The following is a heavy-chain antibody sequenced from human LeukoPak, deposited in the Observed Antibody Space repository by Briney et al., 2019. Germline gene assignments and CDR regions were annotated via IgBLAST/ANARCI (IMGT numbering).Heavy chain of an antibody. V-gene: IGHV1-18*01. J-gene: IGHJ6*03. D-gene: IGHD6-13*01. CDR3: ARDSRSWFAYYYMDV. Sequence: APVKGSRKASGFTFTRHWVSWGGPAPGQGAVWGGWISAYNGNTNYAQKLQGRVTMTTDTSTSTAYMELRSLRSDDTAVYYCARDSRSWFAYYYMDVWGKGTTVTVSS. CDR1: GFTFTRHW. CDR2: ISAYNGNT.